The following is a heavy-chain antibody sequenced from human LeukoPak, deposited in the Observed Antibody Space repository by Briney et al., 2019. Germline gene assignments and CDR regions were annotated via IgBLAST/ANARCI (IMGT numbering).Heavy chain of an antibody. D-gene: IGHD2-2*01. CDR2: INHSGST. V-gene: IGHV4-34*01. Sequence: PSETLSLTCAVYGGSFSGYYWSWIRQPPGKGLEWIGEINHSGSTNYNPSLKSRVTISVDTSKNQFSLKLSSVTAADTAVYYCARQRIGYCSSTSCYDRGPFDYWGQGTLVTVSS. J-gene: IGHJ4*02. CDR3: ARQRIGYCSSTSCYDRGPFDY. CDR1: GGSFSGYY.